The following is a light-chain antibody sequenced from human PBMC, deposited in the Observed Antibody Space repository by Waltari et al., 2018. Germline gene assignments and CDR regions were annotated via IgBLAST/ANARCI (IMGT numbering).Light chain of an antibody. Sequence: EIVLTQSPATLSLYPGERATLSCRASQSVSSYLGWYQQKFGQPPRLLIYDASNRATGVPARFSGSGSGTDFTLTIDSLEPEDFAVYYCQQSSRWPLTFGGGTKVEIK. J-gene: IGKJ4*01. CDR2: DAS. CDR1: QSVSSY. CDR3: QQSSRWPLT. V-gene: IGKV3-11*01.